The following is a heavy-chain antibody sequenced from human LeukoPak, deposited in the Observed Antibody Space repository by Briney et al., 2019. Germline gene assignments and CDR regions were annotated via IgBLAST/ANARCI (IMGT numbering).Heavy chain of an antibody. CDR1: GSTLTVLC. J-gene: IGHJ3*02. Sequence: ASVKVSCKFSGSTLTVLCLHWVRQGPGPGLEWMGGFDLEDGETIYAQRFQGRLTMTEDTSTDTAYMELSSLRSADTAVYYCAAGVVIARDDFDIWGQGAMGTVSS. D-gene: IGHD2-15*01. CDR3: AAGVVIARDDFDI. V-gene: IGHV1-24*01. CDR2: FDLEDGET.